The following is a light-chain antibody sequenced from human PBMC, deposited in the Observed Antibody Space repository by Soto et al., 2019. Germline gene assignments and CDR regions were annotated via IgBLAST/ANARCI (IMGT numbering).Light chain of an antibody. V-gene: IGKV3D-15*01. CDR2: GAS. CDR3: QQYIRWPLT. Sequence: DIVLTQSPGTLSLSPGEGATLSCRASQTVTSNYLVWYQQRPGQATRLLIYGASSRATGIPARFSGSGSGTEFTLTISSLQSEDFAVYYCQQYIRWPLTFGGGTKVDI. CDR1: QTVTSNY. J-gene: IGKJ4*01.